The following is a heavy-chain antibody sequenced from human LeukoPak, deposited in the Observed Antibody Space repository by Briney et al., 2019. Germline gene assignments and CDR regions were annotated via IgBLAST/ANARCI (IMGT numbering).Heavy chain of an antibody. D-gene: IGHD3-16*01. CDR3: ARGWGYFDY. CDR1: GGSISSYY. Sequence: SETLSLTCTVSGGSISSYYWTWIRQPPGKGLEWIGYSFHSGSTNYNPSLKSRVTISVDTSKNHFSLKLSSVTAADTAVYYCARGWGYFDYWGQGTLVTAPS. CDR2: SFHSGST. J-gene: IGHJ4*02. V-gene: IGHV4-59*01.